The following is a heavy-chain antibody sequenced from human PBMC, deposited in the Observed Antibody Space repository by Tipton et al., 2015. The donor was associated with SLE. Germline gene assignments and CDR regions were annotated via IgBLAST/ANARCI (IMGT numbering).Heavy chain of an antibody. D-gene: IGHD4-17*01. Sequence: TLSLTCTVSGGSISSSSYYWGWIRQPPGKGLEWIGSIYYSGSTYYNPSLKSRVTISVDTSKNQLSLKLSSVTAADTAVYYCARQERLRHYYGMEVWGRGTTVTVSS. V-gene: IGHV4-39*07. CDR1: GGSISSSSYY. CDR3: ARQERLRHYYGMEV. CDR2: IYYSGST. J-gene: IGHJ6*02.